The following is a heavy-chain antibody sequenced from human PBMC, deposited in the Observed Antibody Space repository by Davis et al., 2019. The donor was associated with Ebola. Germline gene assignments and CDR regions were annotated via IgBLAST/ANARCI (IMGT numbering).Heavy chain of an antibody. J-gene: IGHJ4*02. D-gene: IGHD3-9*01. CDR3: ARDAFSLSRYDTEDH. Sequence: GESLKISCEVSGFTFSKYTINWVRQAPGKGLEWVSSISAGSSYIYYADSVKGRFTISRDNARDSLYLQMDSLRVEDTAIYYCARDAFSLSRYDTEDHWGQGTLVTVSS. CDR2: ISAGSSYI. CDR1: GFTFSKYT. V-gene: IGHV3-21*01.